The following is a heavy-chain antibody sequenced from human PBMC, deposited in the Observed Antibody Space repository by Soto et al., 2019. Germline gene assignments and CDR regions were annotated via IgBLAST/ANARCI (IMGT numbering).Heavy chain of an antibody. V-gene: IGHV3-23*01. D-gene: IGHD1-26*01. CDR1: GFTFSSCA. CDR2: ISGSGGST. J-gene: IGHJ4*02. CDR3: AKDGSITPHAPFDY. Sequence: GGSLRLSCAASGFTFSSCAMSWVRQAPGKGLEWVSAISGSGGSTYYVDSVKGRFTISRDNSKNTLYLQMNSLRAEDTAVYYCAKDGSITPHAPFDYWGQGTLVTVSS.